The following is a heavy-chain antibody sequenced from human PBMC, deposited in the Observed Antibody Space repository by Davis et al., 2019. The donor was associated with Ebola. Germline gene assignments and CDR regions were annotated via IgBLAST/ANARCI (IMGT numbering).Heavy chain of an antibody. CDR3: ARQTTMVQGVMDY. D-gene: IGHD3-10*01. Sequence: PGGSLRLSCKVSGYSFTNYWIGWVRQMPGKGLEWMGIIWPGDSSATYSPSFQGQVTISADKSISTAYLQWNSLKASDTAMYYCARQTTMVQGVMDYWGQGTLVTVSS. V-gene: IGHV5-51*01. J-gene: IGHJ4*02. CDR2: IWPGDSSA. CDR1: GYSFTNYW.